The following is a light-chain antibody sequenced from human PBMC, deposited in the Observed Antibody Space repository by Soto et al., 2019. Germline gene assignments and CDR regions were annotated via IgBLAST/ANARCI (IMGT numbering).Light chain of an antibody. CDR1: SSDVGRYNF. CDR2: EVT. Sequence: QSVLTQPPSASGSPGQSVTISCTGTSSDVGRYNFVSRYQQHPGKAPKLMISEVTKRPSGVPDRFSGSKSGNTASLTVSGLQAEDEADYYCSSYAGSNNVIFGGGTKLTVL. CDR3: SSYAGSNNVI. J-gene: IGLJ2*01. V-gene: IGLV2-8*01.